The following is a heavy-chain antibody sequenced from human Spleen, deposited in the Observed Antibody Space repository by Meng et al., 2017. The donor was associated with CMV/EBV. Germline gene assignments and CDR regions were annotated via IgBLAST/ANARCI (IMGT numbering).Heavy chain of an antibody. CDR3: ARVETGYCSSTSCYGFDY. CDR2: IYYSGST. J-gene: IGHJ4*02. D-gene: IGHD2-2*03. V-gene: IGHV4-31*02. Sequence: EWIGYIYYSGSTYYNPSLKSRVTISVDTSKNQFSLKLSSVTAADTAVYYCARVETGYCSSTSCYGFDYWGQGTLVTVSS.